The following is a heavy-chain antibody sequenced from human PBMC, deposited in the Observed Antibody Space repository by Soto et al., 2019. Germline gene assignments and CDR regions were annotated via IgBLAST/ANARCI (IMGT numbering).Heavy chain of an antibody. Sequence: GASVKVSCKASGGTFSSYAISWVRQAPGQGLEWMGGIISIFGTANYAQKFQGRVTITADGSTSTAYMELSSLRSEDTAVYYCARSVTTYSSSSGGEDSYGMDVWGQGTTVTVSS. CDR2: IISIFGTA. V-gene: IGHV1-69*13. CDR3: ARSVTTYSSSSGGEDSYGMDV. J-gene: IGHJ6*02. CDR1: GGTFSSYA. D-gene: IGHD6-6*01.